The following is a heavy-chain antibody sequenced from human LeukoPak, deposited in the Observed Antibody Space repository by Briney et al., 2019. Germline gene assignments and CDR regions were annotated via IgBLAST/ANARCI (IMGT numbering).Heavy chain of an antibody. D-gene: IGHD6-13*01. CDR1: GFTFDDYA. CDR3: AKDAYSTSWQYNWFDS. J-gene: IGHJ5*01. Sequence: GGSLSLSCAASGFTFDDYAMHWVRQAPGKGLEWVSGISWNSGSIGYADSVKGRFTISRDNAKNSLYLQMNSLRAEDTALYYCAKDAYSTSWQYNWFDSWGQGTLVTVSS. CDR2: ISWNSGSI. V-gene: IGHV3-9*01.